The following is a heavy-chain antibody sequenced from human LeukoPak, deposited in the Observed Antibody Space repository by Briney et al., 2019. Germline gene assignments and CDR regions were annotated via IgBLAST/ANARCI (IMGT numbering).Heavy chain of an antibody. J-gene: IGHJ5*02. D-gene: IGHD2-2*01. CDR3: ASDIVVVPAATQP. CDR1: GFTFSSYA. CDR2: ISYDGCNK. V-gene: IGHV3-30-3*01. Sequence: PGGSLRLSCAASGFTFSSYAMHWVRQAPGKGLEWVAVISYDGCNKYYADSVKGRFTISRDNSKNTLHLQMNSLRAEDTAVYYCASDIVVVPAATQPWGQGTLVTVSS.